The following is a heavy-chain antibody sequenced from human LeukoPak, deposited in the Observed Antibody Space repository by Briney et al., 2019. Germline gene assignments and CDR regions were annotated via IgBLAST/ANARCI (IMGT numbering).Heavy chain of an antibody. CDR3: ARYGAVAGSDY. CDR2: IYYSGST. Sequence: PSGTLSLTCTVSGGSISSSSYYRGWIRQPPGKGLEWIGSIYYSGSTYYNPSLKSRVTISVDTSKNQFSLKLSSVTAADTAVYYCARYGAVAGSDYWGQGTLVTVSS. J-gene: IGHJ4*02. CDR1: GGSISSSSYY. V-gene: IGHV4-39*01. D-gene: IGHD6-19*01.